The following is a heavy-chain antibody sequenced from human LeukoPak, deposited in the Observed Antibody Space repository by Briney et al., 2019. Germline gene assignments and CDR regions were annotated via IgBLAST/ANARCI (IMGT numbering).Heavy chain of an antibody. J-gene: IGHJ6*02. Sequence: GESLKISCKGSGYSFTSYGIGWVRQMPGKGLEWMGIIYPGDSDTRYSPSFQGQVTISADKSISTAHLQWSSLKASDTAMYYCARDYYGSGSYSEYYGMDVWGQGTTVTVSS. V-gene: IGHV5-51*01. CDR3: ARDYYGSGSYSEYYGMDV. CDR2: IYPGDSDT. CDR1: GYSFTSYG. D-gene: IGHD3-10*01.